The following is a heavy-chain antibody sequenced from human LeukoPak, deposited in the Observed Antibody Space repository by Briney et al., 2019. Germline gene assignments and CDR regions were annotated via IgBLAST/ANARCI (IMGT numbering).Heavy chain of an antibody. CDR2: ISGSGGST. CDR3: AKSSYDFWSGYYLG. CDR1: GFTFSSYA. V-gene: IGHV3-23*01. D-gene: IGHD3-3*01. J-gene: IGHJ4*02. Sequence: GGSLRLSCAASGFTFSSYAMSWVRQAPGKGLEWVSAISGSGGSTYYADSGKGRFTISRDNSKNTLYLQMDSLRAEDTAVYYCAKSSYDFWSGYYLGWGQGTLVTVSS.